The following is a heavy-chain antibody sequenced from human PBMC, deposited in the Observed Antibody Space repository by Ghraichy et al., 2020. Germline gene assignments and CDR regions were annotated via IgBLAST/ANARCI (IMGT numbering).Heavy chain of an antibody. J-gene: IGHJ5*02. CDR3: VRRLEQWLSLDP. Sequence: SETLSLTCTVSGGSIISSNYYWGWIRQPPGKGLEWIGSIYYSGSTYYNPSLKSRVTISVDTSKNQFSLELNSVTAADTAVYYCVRRLEQWLSLDPWGQGTLVTVSS. CDR2: IYYSGST. D-gene: IGHD6-19*01. V-gene: IGHV4-39*01. CDR1: GGSIISSNYY.